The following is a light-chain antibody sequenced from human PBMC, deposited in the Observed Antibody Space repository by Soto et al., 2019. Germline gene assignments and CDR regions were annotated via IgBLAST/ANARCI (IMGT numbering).Light chain of an antibody. V-gene: IGLV2-14*01. CDR3: SSYTSSSTWV. CDR2: EVS. J-gene: IGLJ3*02. Sequence: QSALTQPASVSGSPGQSITISCTGTSSDVGIYNYVSWYQHHPGKAPKGMIYEVSKRPSGVSNRFSGSKSGNTASLSISGLQADYEADYYCSSYTSSSTWVFGGGTKLTVL. CDR1: SSDVGIYNY.